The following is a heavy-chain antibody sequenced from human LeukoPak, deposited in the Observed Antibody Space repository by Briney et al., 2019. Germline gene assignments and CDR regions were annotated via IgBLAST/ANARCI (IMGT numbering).Heavy chain of an antibody. V-gene: IGHV4-34*01. Sequence: SETLSLTCAVYGGSFSGYYWSWIRQPPGKGLEWIGEINHSGSTNYNPSLKSRVTISVDTSKNQFSLKLSSVTAADTAVYYCASAPNGSFDYWGQGTLVTVSS. J-gene: IGHJ4*02. D-gene: IGHD3-10*01. CDR2: INHSGST. CDR1: GGSFSGYY. CDR3: ASAPNGSFDY.